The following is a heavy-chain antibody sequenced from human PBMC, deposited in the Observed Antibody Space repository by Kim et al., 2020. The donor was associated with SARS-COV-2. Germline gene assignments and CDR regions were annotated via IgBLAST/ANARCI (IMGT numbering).Heavy chain of an antibody. D-gene: IGHD7-27*01. Sequence: YYNPHLKRRVNISVDTSKHQFSLKLGSVTAADTAVYYWARDTGLGIGDYWGQGTLVTVSS. V-gene: IGHV4-31*02. J-gene: IGHJ4*02. CDR3: ARDTGLGIGDY.